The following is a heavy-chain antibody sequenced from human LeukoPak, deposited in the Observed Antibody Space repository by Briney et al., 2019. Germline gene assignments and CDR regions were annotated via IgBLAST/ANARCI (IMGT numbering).Heavy chain of an antibody. D-gene: IGHD6-19*01. V-gene: IGHV4-34*01. CDR3: ASRPSGTAVAPFDY. CDR1: GGSFSGYY. CDR2: INHSGST. Sequence: SETLSLTCAVYGGSFSGYYWSWIRQPPGKGLEWIGEINHSGSTNYNPSLKSRVTISVDTSKNQFPLKLSSVTAADTAVYYCASRPSGTAVAPFDYWGQGTLVTVSS. J-gene: IGHJ4*02.